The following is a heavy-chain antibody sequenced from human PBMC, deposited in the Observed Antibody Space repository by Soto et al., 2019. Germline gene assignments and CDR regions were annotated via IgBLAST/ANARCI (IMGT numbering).Heavy chain of an antibody. CDR3: ARTEGDYGSGNGWFDP. CDR1: GCSISSYY. Sequence: NPSETLSLTCTVSGCSISSYYWSWIRQPPGKGLEWIGYIYYSGSTNYNPSLKSRVTISVDTSKNQFSLKLSSVTAADTAVYYCARTEGDYGSGNGWFDPWGQGTLVTVSS. V-gene: IGHV4-59*01. D-gene: IGHD3-10*01. J-gene: IGHJ5*02. CDR2: IYYSGST.